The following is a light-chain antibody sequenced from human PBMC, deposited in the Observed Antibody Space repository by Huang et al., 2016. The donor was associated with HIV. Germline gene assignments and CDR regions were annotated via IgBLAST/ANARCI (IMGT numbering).Light chain of an antibody. Sequence: DIQMTQSPSSLSASVGDRVTITCRVSQSISTYLNWYKQKPGKAPNLLIYAASSLQSGVPSRFSGSGSETDFTLTISSLQPEDFATYYGQESYSSPYTFGQGTKLEIK. V-gene: IGKV1-39*01. CDR2: AAS. CDR3: QESYSSPYT. CDR1: QSISTY. J-gene: IGKJ2*01.